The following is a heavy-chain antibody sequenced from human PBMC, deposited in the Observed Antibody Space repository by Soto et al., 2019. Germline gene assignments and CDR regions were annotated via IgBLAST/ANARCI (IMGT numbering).Heavy chain of an antibody. CDR3: ARGTTVTDFLMDV. CDR2: IWYDGSNK. V-gene: IGHV3-33*01. Sequence: GGSLRLSCAASGFTFSSLAIHWIRQTPGKGLEWVAGIWYDGSNKYYADSVKGRFTISRDNSKNTVYLQMDSLRAEDTAVFYCARGTTVTDFLMDVWGTGTTVTVSS. J-gene: IGHJ6*03. CDR1: GFTFSSLA. D-gene: IGHD4-4*01.